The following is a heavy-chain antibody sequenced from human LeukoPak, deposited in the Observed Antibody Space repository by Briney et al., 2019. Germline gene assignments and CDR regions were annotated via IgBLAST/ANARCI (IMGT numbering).Heavy chain of an antibody. CDR1: GFTFSSYA. V-gene: IGHV3-30-3*01. Sequence: PGRSLRLSCAASGFTFSSYAMHWVRQAPGKGLEWAAVISYDGSNKYYADSVKGRFTISRDNAKNSLYLQMNSLRAEDTAVYYCAGDYYDSSGLGYWGQGTLVTVSS. CDR3: AGDYYDSSGLGY. J-gene: IGHJ4*02. D-gene: IGHD3-22*01. CDR2: ISYDGSNK.